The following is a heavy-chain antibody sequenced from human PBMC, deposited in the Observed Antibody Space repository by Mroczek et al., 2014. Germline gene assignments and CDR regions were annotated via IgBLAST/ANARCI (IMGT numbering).Heavy chain of an antibody. CDR2: INPNSGGT. V-gene: IGHV1-2*02. D-gene: IGHD2-2*01. CDR3: AREREIVVVPAAYFDY. J-gene: IGHJ4*02. CDR1: GYTFAGYY. Sequence: VQLVQSGAEVKKPGASVKVSCKASGYTFAGYYMHWVRQAPGQGLEWMGWINPNSGGTNYAQKFQGRVTMTRDTSISTAYMELSRLRSDDTAVYYCAREREIVVVPAAYFDYWGQGTLVTVSS.